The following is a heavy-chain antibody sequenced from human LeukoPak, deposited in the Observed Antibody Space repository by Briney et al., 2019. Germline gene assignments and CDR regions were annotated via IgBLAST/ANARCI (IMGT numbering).Heavy chain of an antibody. Sequence: GGSLRLSCAGSGFTFSSYWMHWVRQAPGKGLVWVSHINSDGSITSYAESVKGRFTVSRDNAKNTLYLQMDSLRAEDTAVYYCARGPPGYYNGMDVWGQGTTVSVSS. J-gene: IGHJ6*02. V-gene: IGHV3-74*01. CDR1: GFTFSSYW. CDR3: ARGPPGYYNGMDV. CDR2: INSDGSIT.